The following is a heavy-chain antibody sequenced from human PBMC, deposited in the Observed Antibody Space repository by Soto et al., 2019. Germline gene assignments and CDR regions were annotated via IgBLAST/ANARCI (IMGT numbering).Heavy chain of an antibody. J-gene: IGHJ3*02. D-gene: IGHD2-15*01. V-gene: IGHV3-53*01. CDR2: LYIADGT. CDR1: GFTVSGKKY. Sequence: GGSLRLSCAASGFTVSGKKYTSWVRQAPGKGLEWVSALYIADGTFYADSVKGRFTVSIDSSKNTVYLQMNNLSPEDTAVYYCATWLLREHAFDIWGLGTMVTVSS. CDR3: ATWLLREHAFDI.